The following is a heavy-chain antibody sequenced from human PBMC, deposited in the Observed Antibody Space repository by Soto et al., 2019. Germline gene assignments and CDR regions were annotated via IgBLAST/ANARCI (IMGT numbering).Heavy chain of an antibody. CDR2: INAGNGNT. J-gene: IGHJ6*02. V-gene: IGHV1-3*01. CDR1: GNTFTSYA. Sequence: QVQLVQSGAEVKKPGASVKVSCKASGNTFTSYAMHWVRQAPGQRLGWMGWINAGNGNTKYSQKFQGRVTITRDTSASTAYMAPSSLRSEDTAVYYCARHAGVPGYYYGVDVWGQGTTVTVSS. CDR3: ARHAGVPGYYYGVDV. D-gene: IGHD3-10*01.